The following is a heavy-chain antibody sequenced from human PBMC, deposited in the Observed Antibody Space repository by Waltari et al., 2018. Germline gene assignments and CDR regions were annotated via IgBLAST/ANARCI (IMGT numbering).Heavy chain of an antibody. J-gene: IGHJ5*02. CDR1: GYTFSDYG. CDR2: IRGNNGHT. Sequence: QVQLVQSGAEVKKPGASVKVSCKASGYTFSDYGISWVRQAPGQGLAWRGWIRGNNGHTNHAQKFQGRLIMTEDTSATTVYMELTYLTSDDTAVYYCARERHRLMEEGYLMALDPWGQGTLVTVSS. V-gene: IGHV1-18*01. D-gene: IGHD3-3*01. CDR3: ARERHRLMEEGYLMALDP.